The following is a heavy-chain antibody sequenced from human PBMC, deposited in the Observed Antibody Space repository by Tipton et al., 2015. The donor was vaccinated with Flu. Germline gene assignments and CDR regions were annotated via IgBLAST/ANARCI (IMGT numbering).Heavy chain of an antibody. V-gene: IGHV4-31*03. CDR1: GGSVSSGGSY. CDR3: ARAQDYYGSGSYVR. D-gene: IGHD3-10*01. J-gene: IGHJ4*02. Sequence: TLSLTCIVSGGSVSSGGSYWSWIRQHPGKGLEWIGNIYYSGNTFYNPSLKSRLIISLDKSNNQFSLKLTSVTAADTAVYYCARAQDYYGSGSYVRWGQGTLVTVSS. CDR2: IYYSGNT.